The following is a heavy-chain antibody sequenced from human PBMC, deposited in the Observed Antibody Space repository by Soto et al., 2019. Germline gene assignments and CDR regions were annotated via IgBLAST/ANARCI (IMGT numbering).Heavy chain of an antibody. CDR1: GFAFSSYG. D-gene: IGHD3-10*01. V-gene: IGHV3-33*01. CDR3: ARVYGSGTYPIDY. J-gene: IGHJ4*02. Sequence: QVQLVESGGGVVQPGRSLRLSCAASGFAFSSYGMHWVRQAPGKVLEWVTVIWSGGSDKYYADSVKGRFTISRDNSKNTLYLQMNSLIAEDTAVYYCARVYGSGTYPIDYWGQGTLVTVSS. CDR2: IWSGGSDK.